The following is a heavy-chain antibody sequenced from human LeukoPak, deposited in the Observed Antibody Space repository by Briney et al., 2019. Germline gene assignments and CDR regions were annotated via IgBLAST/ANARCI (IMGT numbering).Heavy chain of an antibody. D-gene: IGHD3-22*01. CDR2: IYYSGST. Sequence: SETLSLTCTVSGGSISSSSYYWGWIRQPPGKGLEWIGSIYYSGSTYYNPSLKSRVTISVDTSKNQFSLKLSSVTAADTAVYYCARDTLNYYDSSGYLDYWGQGTLVTVSS. J-gene: IGHJ4*02. CDR1: GGSISSSSYY. V-gene: IGHV4-39*07. CDR3: ARDTLNYYDSSGYLDY.